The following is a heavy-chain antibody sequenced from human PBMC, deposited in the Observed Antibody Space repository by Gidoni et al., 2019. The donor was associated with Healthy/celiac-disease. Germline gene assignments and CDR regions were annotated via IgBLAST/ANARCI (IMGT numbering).Heavy chain of an antibody. V-gene: IGHV4-34*01. CDR3: ARLNRWLPPRWAFDI. CDR2: INHSGST. CDR1: GGSFSGYY. Sequence: QVQLQQWGAGLLKPSETLSLTCAVYGGSFSGYYWSSIRQPPGKGLEWIGEINHSGSTNYNPSLKSRVTISVDTSKNQFSLKLSSVTAADTAVYYCARLNRWLPPRWAFDIWVQGTMVTVSS. D-gene: IGHD5-12*01. J-gene: IGHJ3*02.